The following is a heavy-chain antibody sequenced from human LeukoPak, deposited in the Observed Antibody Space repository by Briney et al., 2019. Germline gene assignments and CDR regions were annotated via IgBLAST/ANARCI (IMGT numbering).Heavy chain of an antibody. V-gene: IGHV1-18*01. CDR1: GYTFTSYG. J-gene: IGHJ4*02. Sequence: ASVKVSCKASGYTFTSYGISWVRQAPGQGLKWMGWISAYNGNTNYAQKLQGRVTMTTDTSTSTAYMELRSLRSDDTAVYYCARHTMVRGVIIIPFDYWGQGTLVTVSS. CDR2: ISAYNGNT. D-gene: IGHD3-10*01. CDR3: ARHTMVRGVIIIPFDY.